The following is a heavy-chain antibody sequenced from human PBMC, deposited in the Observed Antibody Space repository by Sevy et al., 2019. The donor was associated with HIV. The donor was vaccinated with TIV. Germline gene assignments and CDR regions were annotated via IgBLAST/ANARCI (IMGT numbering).Heavy chain of an antibody. CDR1: GFPVSSSY. V-gene: IGHV3-53*01. D-gene: IGHD2-8*01. CDR2: FYRSNKT. Sequence: GGSLRLSCAVSGFPVSSSYMNWVRQAPGKGLEWVSVFYRSNKTDYADSVKGRFTISSDNSKNTPYLQMHSLRAEDTAVYFCARDKNGHYYGLDVWGQGTTVTVSS. J-gene: IGHJ6*02. CDR3: ARDKNGHYYGLDV.